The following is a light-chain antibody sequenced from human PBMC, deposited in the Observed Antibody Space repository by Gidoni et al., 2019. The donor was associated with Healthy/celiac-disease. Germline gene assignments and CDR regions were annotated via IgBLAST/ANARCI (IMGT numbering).Light chain of an antibody. CDR2: DAS. CDR1: QSVSSY. Sequence: EIVLTQSPATLSLSHGERATLSCRASQSVSSYLAWYQQKPGQAPRLLIYDASNRATGIPARFSGSGSGTDFTLTISSLEPEDFAVYYCQQRSNWPGTFGQGTKVEIK. CDR3: QQRSNWPGT. V-gene: IGKV3-11*01. J-gene: IGKJ1*01.